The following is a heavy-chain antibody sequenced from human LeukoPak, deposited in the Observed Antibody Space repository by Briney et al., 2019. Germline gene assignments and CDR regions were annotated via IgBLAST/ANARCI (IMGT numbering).Heavy chain of an antibody. CDR1: EFPFTRAW. J-gene: IGHJ3*02. V-gene: IGHV3-15*01. D-gene: IGHD5-12*01. Sequence: GGPLRLSCAVSEFPFTRAWMTWVRQAPGKGLEWVGRIKSKTDGGTTDYAAPVKGRFSISRDDSKNTLYLQMNSLETEDTAMYYCTTCGYDRCGAFDIWGQGTVVTVSS. CDR2: IKSKTDGGTT. CDR3: TTCGYDRCGAFDI.